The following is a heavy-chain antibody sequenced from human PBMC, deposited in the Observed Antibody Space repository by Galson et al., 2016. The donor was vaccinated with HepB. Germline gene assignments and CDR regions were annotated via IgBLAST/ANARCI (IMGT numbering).Heavy chain of an antibody. Sequence: SLRLSCAASGFTFSRFWMSWVRQAPGKGLVWVSNINLDGSLIDYVDSVKGRFSISRDNARNTLYLQMNSLRAEDTAVYYCVAAVNGAADFWGQGTLVTVSS. CDR3: VAAVNGAADF. CDR2: INLDGSLI. J-gene: IGHJ4*02. V-gene: IGHV3-7*01. CDR1: GFTFSRFW. D-gene: IGHD6-25*01.